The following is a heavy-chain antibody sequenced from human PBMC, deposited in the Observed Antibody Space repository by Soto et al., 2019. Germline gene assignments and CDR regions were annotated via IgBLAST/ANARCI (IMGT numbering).Heavy chain of an antibody. J-gene: IGHJ6*02. V-gene: IGHV1-18*01. Sequence: QVQLVQSGAEVKKPGASVKVSCKASGYTFTSYGIIWVRQGPGQGLEWMGWINGYNGNTNHAQKIKGRVTMITETTTSTAYMELRSLRSDDSAVYYCARMGDVPYYYYGMDVWGQGTTVTVSS. CDR3: ARMGDVPYYYYGMDV. D-gene: IGHD3-16*01. CDR2: INGYNGNT. CDR1: GYTFTSYG.